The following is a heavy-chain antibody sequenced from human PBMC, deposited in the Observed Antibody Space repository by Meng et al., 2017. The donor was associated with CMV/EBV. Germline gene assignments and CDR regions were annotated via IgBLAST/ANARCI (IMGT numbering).Heavy chain of an antibody. CDR3: AHPPFYSDSIPFDY. J-gene: IGHJ4*02. D-gene: IGHD3-22*01. V-gene: IGHV2-5*01. CDR2: IFWNDDK. Sequence: QITLKESGPTLVKSTQTLTLTCTFSGFSLSTSGVGVAWIRQSPGKALEWLALIFWNDDKRYSPSLRSRLTITKDTSKNQVVLTMTNMDPVDTATYYCAHPPFYSDSIPFDYWGQGTLVTVSS. CDR1: GFSLSTSGVG.